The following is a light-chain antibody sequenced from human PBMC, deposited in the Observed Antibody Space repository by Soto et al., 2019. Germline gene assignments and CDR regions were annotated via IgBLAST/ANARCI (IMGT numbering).Light chain of an antibody. Sequence: EIVLTQSPATPSLSPGERATLSCRASQTFSSHLAWYQQKPGQAPRLLIYDASKRATGIPARFSGRWSGTDFTLTISSLEPEDFAVYCCQQRSNWPPVITFGQGTRLEIK. CDR3: QQRSNWPPVIT. CDR1: QTFSSH. V-gene: IGKV3-11*01. CDR2: DAS. J-gene: IGKJ5*01.